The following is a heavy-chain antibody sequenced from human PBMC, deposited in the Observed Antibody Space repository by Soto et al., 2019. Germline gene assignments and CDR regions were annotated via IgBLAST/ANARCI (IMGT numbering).Heavy chain of an antibody. CDR3: VSSRSVMYGDAFDV. Sequence: SETLSLTCSVSGDSISSYFKNWIRQPPGKGLEWIGCIYDDGSTKYNPSLESRVTILLDTSKNEFSLRLRSVTSADTAVYYCVSSRSVMYGDAFDVWGQGTMVTVSS. D-gene: IGHD3-10*02. V-gene: IGHV4-59*03. CDR1: GDSISSYF. CDR2: IYDDGST. J-gene: IGHJ3*01.